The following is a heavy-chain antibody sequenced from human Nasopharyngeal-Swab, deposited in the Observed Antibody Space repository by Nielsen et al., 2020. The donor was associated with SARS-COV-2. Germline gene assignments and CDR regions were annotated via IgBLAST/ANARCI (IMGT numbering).Heavy chain of an antibody. CDR2: ISSSGSTT. Sequence: SLSLSCLASGLTSSDYYTSCIRQAPGKGLEWVSYISSSGSTTYYADSVKGRFTISRDHAKNSLYLQMTSLRAEDTAVYYCAREGDYGDYLVDYWGQGTLVTVSS. CDR1: GLTSSDYY. J-gene: IGHJ4*02. CDR3: AREGDYGDYLVDY. V-gene: IGHV3-11*01. D-gene: IGHD4-17*01.